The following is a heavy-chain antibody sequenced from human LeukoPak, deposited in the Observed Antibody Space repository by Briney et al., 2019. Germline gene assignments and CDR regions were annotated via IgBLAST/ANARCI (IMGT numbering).Heavy chain of an antibody. V-gene: IGHV3-33*01. Sequence: GGSLRLSCAASGFTFSSYGMHWVRQAPGKGLEWVAVIWYDGSNKYHADSVKGRFTISRDNSKNTLYLQMNSLRAEDTAVYYCARGYCSSTSCYNYFDYWGQGTLVTVSS. CDR2: IWYDGSNK. J-gene: IGHJ4*02. CDR1: GFTFSSYG. D-gene: IGHD2-2*01. CDR3: ARGYCSSTSCYNYFDY.